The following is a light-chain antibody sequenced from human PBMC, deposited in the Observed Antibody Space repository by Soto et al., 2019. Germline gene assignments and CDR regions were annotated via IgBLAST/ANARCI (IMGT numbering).Light chain of an antibody. Sequence: EIVLTQSPATLSLSPGERATLSCRASQSVSSYLAWYQQKPGQAPRLLIYDASNRATGIPARFSGSGSGTDFTLHISSLEPEDFAVYYCQQRSNWPPFTFGPGTKVDIK. CDR2: DAS. V-gene: IGKV3-11*01. J-gene: IGKJ3*01. CDR1: QSVSSY. CDR3: QQRSNWPPFT.